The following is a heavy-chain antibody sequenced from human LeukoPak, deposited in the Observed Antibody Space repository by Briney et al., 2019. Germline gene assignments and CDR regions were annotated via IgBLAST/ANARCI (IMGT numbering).Heavy chain of an antibody. J-gene: IGHJ5*02. Sequence: SETLSLTCTVSGGSISSYYWSWIRQPPGKTLEWIGYIHYSGSTNYNPSLKSRVTISVDTSKNQFSLKLSSVTAADTAVYYCARDVKYSSGWYGGRNWFDPWGQGTLVTVSS. D-gene: IGHD6-19*01. CDR2: IHYSGST. V-gene: IGHV4-59*12. CDR1: GGSISSYY. CDR3: ARDVKYSSGWYGGRNWFDP.